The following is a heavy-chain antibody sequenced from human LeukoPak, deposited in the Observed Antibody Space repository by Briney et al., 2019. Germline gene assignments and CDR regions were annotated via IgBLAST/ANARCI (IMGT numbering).Heavy chain of an antibody. CDR1: GFTFSDYY. J-gene: IGHJ4*02. CDR3: ARRLNYYDSIGADY. CDR2: ISSSSSYT. Sequence: PGGSLRLSCAASGFTFSDYYMSWIRQAPGKGLEWVSYISSSSSYTNYADSAKGRFTISRDNAKNSLYLQMNSLRAEDTAVYYCARRLNYYDSIGADYWGQGTLVTVSS. V-gene: IGHV3-11*06. D-gene: IGHD3-22*01.